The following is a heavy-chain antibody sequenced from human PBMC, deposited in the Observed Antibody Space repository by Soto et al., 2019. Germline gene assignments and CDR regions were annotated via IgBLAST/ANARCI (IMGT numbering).Heavy chain of an antibody. CDR1: GFTFSNYA. D-gene: IGHD6-6*01. Sequence: EVQLLESGGGLVQPGGSLRLSCAAFGFTFSNYAMSWVRQAPGKGLEWVSAISGSGHTTYYAGSVKGRFTISRDSSKNPLYLQMNSLTAEDTALYYCARHVGYSSSGVDYWGQGTLVTVSS. V-gene: IGHV3-23*01. CDR3: ARHVGYSSSGVDY. J-gene: IGHJ4*02. CDR2: ISGSGHTT.